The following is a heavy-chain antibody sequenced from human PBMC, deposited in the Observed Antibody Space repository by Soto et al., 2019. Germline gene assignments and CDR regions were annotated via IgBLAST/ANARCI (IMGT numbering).Heavy chain of an antibody. J-gene: IGHJ6*02. CDR2: IHYTGGT. CDR3: ARHLYSTSPDV. CDR1: GDSISRSRYY. V-gene: IGHV4-39*01. Sequence: SETLSLTCTDAGDSISRSRYYWGWIRQPPGKGLEWIASIHYTGGTYYNPSLRSRVTISVDTSKTQFSLTVTSVTAADTAVYYCARHLYSTSPDVWGQGTSVTVSS. D-gene: IGHD2-2*01.